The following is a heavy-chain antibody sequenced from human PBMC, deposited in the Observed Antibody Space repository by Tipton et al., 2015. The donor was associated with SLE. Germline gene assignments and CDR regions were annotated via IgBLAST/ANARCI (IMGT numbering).Heavy chain of an antibody. Sequence: TLSLTCAVYGGSFSGYYWSWIRQTPGKGLEWIGEINHSGSTNYNPSLKSRVTISVDTSKNQFSLKLSSVTAADTAVYYCARGVPSDYWGQGTLVTVSS. V-gene: IGHV4-34*01. J-gene: IGHJ4*02. CDR1: GGSFSGYY. CDR2: INHSGST. CDR3: ARGVPSDY.